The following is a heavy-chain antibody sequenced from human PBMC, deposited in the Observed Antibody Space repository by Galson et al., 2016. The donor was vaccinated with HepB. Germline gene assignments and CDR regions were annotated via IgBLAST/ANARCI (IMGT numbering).Heavy chain of an antibody. CDR2: IHESGST. J-gene: IGHJ6*02. CDR3: AINYIRSRYYGMDV. V-gene: IGHV4-4*02. Sequence: ETLSLTCAVSGDSISSSNWWTWVRQPPGKGLEWIGEIHESGSTNYNPSLKSRVTMSVDKSKNQFSLNLSSVTAADTAVYYCAINYIRSRYYGMDVWGQGTTVTVSS. CDR1: GDSISSSNW. D-gene: IGHD5-24*01.